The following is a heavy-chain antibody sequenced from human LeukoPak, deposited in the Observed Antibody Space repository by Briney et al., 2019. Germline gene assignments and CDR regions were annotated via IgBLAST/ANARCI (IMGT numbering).Heavy chain of an antibody. CDR2: ISAYNGNT. D-gene: IGHD1-26*01. CDR3: ARERGGSYSSGAKYYYYYMDV. J-gene: IGHJ6*03. CDR1: GYTFTSYG. Sequence: GASVKVSCKASGYTFTSYGISWVRQAPGQGLEWMGWISAYNGNTNYAQKLQGRVTMTTDTSTSTAYMELRSLRSDDTVVYYCARERGGSYSSGAKYYYYYMDVWGKGTTVTVSS. V-gene: IGHV1-18*01.